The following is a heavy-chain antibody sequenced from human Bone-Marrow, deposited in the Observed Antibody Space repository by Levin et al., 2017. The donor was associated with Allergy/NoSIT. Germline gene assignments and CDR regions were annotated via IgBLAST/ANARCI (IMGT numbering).Heavy chain of an antibody. CDR2: IYYSGST. CDR3: ARSRALGRLDAFDI. Sequence: SQTLSLTCTVSGGSISSYYWSWIRQPPGKGLEWIGYIYYSGSTNYNPSLKSRLTISVDTSKNQFSLKLSSVTAADTAVYYCARSRALGRLDAFDIWDQGTMVTVSS. D-gene: IGHD5-12*01. J-gene: IGHJ3*02. V-gene: IGHV4-59*01. CDR1: GGSISSYY.